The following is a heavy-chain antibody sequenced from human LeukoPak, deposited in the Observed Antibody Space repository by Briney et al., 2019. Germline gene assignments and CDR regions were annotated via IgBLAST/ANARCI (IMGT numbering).Heavy chain of an antibody. J-gene: IGHJ4*02. CDR1: GFTFSSYG. V-gene: IGHV3-30*18. Sequence: GGSLRLSCAASGFTFSSYGMHWVRQAPGKGLEWVAVTSYDGSNKYYADSVKGRFTISRDNSKNTLYLQMNSLRAEDTAVYYCAKDRGYYGSGSYVPYWGQGTLVTVSS. CDR2: TSYDGSNK. D-gene: IGHD3-10*01. CDR3: AKDRGYYGSGSYVPY.